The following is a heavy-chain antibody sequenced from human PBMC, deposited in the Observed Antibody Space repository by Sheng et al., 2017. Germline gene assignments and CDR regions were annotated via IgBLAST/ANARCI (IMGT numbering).Heavy chain of an antibody. CDR1: GFTFSTCG. CDR2: IWYDGNNK. D-gene: IGHD3-10*01. J-gene: IGHJ6*02. CDR3: ARDRAPYYYGMDV. V-gene: IGHV3-33*01. Sequence: ESVGGVVQPGRSLRLSCAASGFTFSTCGMHWVRQAPGKGLEWVAVIWYDGNNKYYADSVKGRFTISRDNSKNTLYLQINSLRAEDTAMYYCARDRAPYYYGMDVWGQGTTVTVSS.